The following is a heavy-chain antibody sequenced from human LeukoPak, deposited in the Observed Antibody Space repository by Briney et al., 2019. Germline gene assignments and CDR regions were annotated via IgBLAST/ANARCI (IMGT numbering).Heavy chain of an antibody. D-gene: IGHD2-2*01. CDR3: ARDIVDVPKDAFDL. CDR2: VNSEGSST. Sequence: GGSLRLSCAASGFTFSNYWMHWVRQAPGKGLVWVSRVNSEGSSTTYADSVRGRFTISRDNAEKTVYLQMDSLRAEDTAIYYCARDIVDVPKDAFDLWGQGTMVTVSS. V-gene: IGHV3-74*01. J-gene: IGHJ3*01. CDR1: GFTFSNYW.